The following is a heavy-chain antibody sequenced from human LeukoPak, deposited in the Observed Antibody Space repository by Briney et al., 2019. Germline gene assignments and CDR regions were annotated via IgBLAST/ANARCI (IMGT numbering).Heavy chain of an antibody. CDR1: GFTFSDHY. V-gene: IGHV3-72*01. CDR3: TRGDSSGYSSY. J-gene: IGHJ4*02. Sequence: GGSLRLSCAASGFTFSDHYMDWVRQAPGEGLEWVGRSRNKANSYTTEYAASVKGRFTISRDDSKNSVDLQMNSLKTEDTAVYYCTRGDSSGYSSYWGQGTLVTVSS. CDR2: SRNKANSYTT. D-gene: IGHD3-22*01.